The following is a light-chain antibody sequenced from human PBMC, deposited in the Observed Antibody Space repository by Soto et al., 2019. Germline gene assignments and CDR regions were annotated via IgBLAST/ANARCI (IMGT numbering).Light chain of an antibody. J-gene: IGLJ2*01. Sequence: QSVLTQPASVSGSPGQSITISCTGTSSDVGGYNYVSWYQQHPGKAPKLMIYEVSNRPSGVSNRFSGSKSGITASLTISGLQAEDEADYYCSSYTSSREVVFGGGTKVTVL. V-gene: IGLV2-14*01. CDR2: EVS. CDR3: SSYTSSREVV. CDR1: SSDVGGYNY.